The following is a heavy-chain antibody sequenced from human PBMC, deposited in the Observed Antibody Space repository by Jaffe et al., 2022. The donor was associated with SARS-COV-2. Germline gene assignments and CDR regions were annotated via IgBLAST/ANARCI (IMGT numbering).Heavy chain of an antibody. V-gene: IGHV3-13*01. CDR1: GFALRSRD. Sequence: EVQLVESGGGLVQPGGSLRLSCAASGFALRSRDMHWVRQVTGKDLEWVSGFAIAGATYYADSVKGRFTISREDGKNSLYLQMNSLTAGDTAVYFCVRARHLTGKENTWFDVWGLGTPVTVSS. D-gene: IGHD1-1*01. J-gene: IGHJ5*02. CDR3: VRARHLTGKENTWFDV. CDR2: FAIAGAT.